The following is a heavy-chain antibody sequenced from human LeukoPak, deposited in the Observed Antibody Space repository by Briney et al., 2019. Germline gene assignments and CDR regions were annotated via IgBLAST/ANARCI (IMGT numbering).Heavy chain of an antibody. Sequence: GGSLRLSCAASGFIFSSYEMNWVRQAPGKGLEWISYISSSGRITYYADSVKGRFTSSRDNAKNSLILQMNSLRAEDTAVYYCARGVGNYRYYFDSWGQGTLVTVSS. CDR1: GFIFSSYE. CDR3: ARGVGNYRYYFDS. J-gene: IGHJ4*02. CDR2: ISSSGRIT. V-gene: IGHV3-48*03. D-gene: IGHD3-22*01.